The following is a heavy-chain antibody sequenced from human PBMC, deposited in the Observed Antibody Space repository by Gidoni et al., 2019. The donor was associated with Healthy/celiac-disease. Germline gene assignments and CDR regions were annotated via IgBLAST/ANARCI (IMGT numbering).Heavy chain of an antibody. D-gene: IGHD6-19*01. V-gene: IGHV3-23*01. CDR2: ISGSGGST. J-gene: IGHJ4*02. CDR3: AKVSSQWLVVDYFDY. CDR1: DFTFSSYA. Sequence: EVQLLESGGGLVQPGGSLRLSCAASDFTFSSYAMSWVRQAPGKGLEWVSAISGSGGSTYYADSVKGRFTISRDNSKNTLYLQMNSLRAEDTAVYYCAKVSSQWLVVDYFDYWGQGTLVTVSS.